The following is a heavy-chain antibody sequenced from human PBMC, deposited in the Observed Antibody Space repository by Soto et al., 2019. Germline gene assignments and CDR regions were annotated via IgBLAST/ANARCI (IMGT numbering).Heavy chain of an antibody. CDR1: GGSFSGYY. CDR3: ASRGVVGPAAIVDY. V-gene: IGHV4-34*01. D-gene: IGHD2-2*01. J-gene: IGHJ4*02. CDR2: INHSGST. Sequence: QVQLQQWGAGLLKPSETLSLTCAVYGGSFSGYYWSWIRQPPGKGLEWIGEINHSGSTNYNPSLKSRVTISVDTSKTQFSLKLSSVTAADTAVYYCASRGVVGPAAIVDYWGQGTLVTVSS.